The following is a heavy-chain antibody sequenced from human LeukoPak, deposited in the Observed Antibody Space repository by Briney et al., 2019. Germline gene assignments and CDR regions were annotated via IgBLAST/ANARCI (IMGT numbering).Heavy chain of an antibody. Sequence: GGSLRLSCAASGFTFSSYAMSWVRQAPGKGLEWVSAISGSGGSTYYADSVKGRFTISRDNSKNTLYLQMNSLRAEDTAVYYCAKDFNVLNYGRCGPCPSWFDPWGQGTLVTVSS. CDR2: ISGSGGST. J-gene: IGHJ5*02. CDR3: AKDFNVLNYGRCGPCPSWFDP. V-gene: IGHV3-23*01. CDR1: GFTFSSYA. D-gene: IGHD4-11*01.